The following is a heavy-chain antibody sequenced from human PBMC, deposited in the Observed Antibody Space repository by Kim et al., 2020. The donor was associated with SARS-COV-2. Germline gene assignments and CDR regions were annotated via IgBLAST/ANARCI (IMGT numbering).Heavy chain of an antibody. J-gene: IGHJ4*02. V-gene: IGHV3-23*01. CDR2: ISDSGVRT. CDR3: EASDY. Sequence: ISDSGVRTHYAESVKGLFTISRDNSKGTLFLQMNSLRAEDTAVYYCEASDYWGQGSLVTVSS.